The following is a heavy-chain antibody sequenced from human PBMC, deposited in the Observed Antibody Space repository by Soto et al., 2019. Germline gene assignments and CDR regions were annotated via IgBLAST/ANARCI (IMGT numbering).Heavy chain of an antibody. D-gene: IGHD1-26*01. J-gene: IGHJ5*02. V-gene: IGHV3-74*01. CDR1: GFTFSSYW. Sequence: EVQLVESGGGLVQPGGSLRLSCAASGFTFSSYWMHWVRQAPGKGLVWVSRINRDGSTTTYADSVKGRFTISRDNAKNTLYLQMNSLRVDDTAVYYCARVATGSYNWFDPWGQGTLVTVSS. CDR3: ARVATGSYNWFDP. CDR2: INRDGSTT.